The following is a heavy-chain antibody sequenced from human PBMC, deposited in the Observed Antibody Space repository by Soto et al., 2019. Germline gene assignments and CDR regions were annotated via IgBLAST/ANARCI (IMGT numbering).Heavy chain of an antibody. V-gene: IGHV2-5*02. D-gene: IGHD4-17*01. Sequence: QITLKESGPTLVKPTQTLMLTCTFSGFSLSTSGVSVGWVRQPPGRALEWLALIYWDDDKHYSPSLKSRLTTTTDTSKNQVVLTMTNMDPVDTATYYCARRTGYGALFDYWGQGTLVTVSS. CDR3: ARRTGYGALFDY. CDR2: IYWDDDK. J-gene: IGHJ4*02. CDR1: GFSLSTSGVS.